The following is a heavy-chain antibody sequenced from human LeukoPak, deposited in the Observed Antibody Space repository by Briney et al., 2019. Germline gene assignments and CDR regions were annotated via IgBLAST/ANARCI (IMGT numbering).Heavy chain of an antibody. V-gene: IGHV1-8*01. CDR3: ARGSEGWLQFFLAKYYYMDV. J-gene: IGHJ6*03. CDR1: GYIFTSYD. CDR2: MNPNSGNT. D-gene: IGHD5-24*01. Sequence: ASVKVSCKASGYIFTSYDINWVRQATGQGLEWMGWMNPNSGNTGYAQKFQGRVTMTRNTSISTAYMELSSLRSEDTAVYYCARGSEGWLQFFLAKYYYMDVWGKGITVTVSS.